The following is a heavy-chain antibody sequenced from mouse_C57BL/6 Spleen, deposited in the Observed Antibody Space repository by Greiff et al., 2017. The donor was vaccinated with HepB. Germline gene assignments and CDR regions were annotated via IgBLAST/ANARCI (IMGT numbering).Heavy chain of an antibody. CDR3: ARVAALYAMDY. J-gene: IGHJ4*01. CDR1: GFTFSDYG. CDR2: ISSGSSTI. V-gene: IGHV5-17*01. Sequence: DVMLVESGGGLVKPGGSLKLSCAASGFTFSDYGMHWVRQAPEKGLEWVAYISSGSSTIYYADTVKGRFTISRDNAKNTLFLQMTSLRSEDTAMYYCARVAALYAMDYWGQGTSVTVSS.